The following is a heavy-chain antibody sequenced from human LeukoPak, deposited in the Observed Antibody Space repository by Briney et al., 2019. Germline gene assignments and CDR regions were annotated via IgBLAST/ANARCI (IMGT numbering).Heavy chain of an antibody. Sequence: SETLSLTCTVSGGSISSYYWSWIRQPPGKGLEWIGYIYYSGSTNYNPSLKSRVTISVDTSKNQFSLKRSSVTAADTAVYYCARVYSSSYYYFDYGGQGTLVTVSA. D-gene: IGHD6-13*01. CDR1: GGSISSYY. CDR3: ARVYSSSYYYFDY. J-gene: IGHJ4*02. CDR2: IYYSGST. V-gene: IGHV4-59*08.